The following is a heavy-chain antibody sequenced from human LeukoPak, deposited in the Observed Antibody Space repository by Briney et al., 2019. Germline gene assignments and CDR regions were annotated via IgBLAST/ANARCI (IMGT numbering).Heavy chain of an antibody. V-gene: IGHV4-39*01. CDR3: ASAVLGSMDY. Sequence: MSSETLSLTCTVSGGSISSSSYYWGWIRQPPGKGLEWIGSIYYSGSTYYNPSLKSRVTISVDTSKNQFSLKLSSVTAADTAVYYCASAVLGSMDYWGQGTLVTVSS. CDR2: IYYSGST. D-gene: IGHD3-16*01. J-gene: IGHJ4*02. CDR1: GGSISSSSYY.